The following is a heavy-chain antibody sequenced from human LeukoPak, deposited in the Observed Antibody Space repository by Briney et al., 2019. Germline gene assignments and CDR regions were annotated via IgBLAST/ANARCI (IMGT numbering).Heavy chain of an antibody. Sequence: GGSLRLSCAASGFSFSNSTMTWVRQAPGKGLEWVSHIRSSTDSIDYVDSVKGRFTISRDNAKNSLYLQMNSLRAEDTAVYYCARDSGVDFQGRNHYYYYYYMDVWGKGTTVTVSS. J-gene: IGHJ6*03. CDR2: IRSSTDSI. V-gene: IGHV3-48*04. CDR3: ARDSGVDFQGRNHYYYYYYMDV. D-gene: IGHD5-12*01. CDR1: GFSFSNST.